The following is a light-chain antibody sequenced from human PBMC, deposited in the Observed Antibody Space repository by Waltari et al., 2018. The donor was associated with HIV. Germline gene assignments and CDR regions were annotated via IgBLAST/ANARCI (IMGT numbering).Light chain of an antibody. CDR2: ADT. CDR3: FSTDMNADHIGVL. J-gene: IGLJ2*01. V-gene: IGLV3-10*01. Sequence: SNELTQPPSVSVSPGQTARITCSGDVLPKKYAYWYQQKSGQAPVRVISADTKRPSGIPERFSGSSSGTMATLTITGAQAEDEADYYCFSTDMNADHIGVLLGGGTKLTVL. CDR1: VLPKKY.